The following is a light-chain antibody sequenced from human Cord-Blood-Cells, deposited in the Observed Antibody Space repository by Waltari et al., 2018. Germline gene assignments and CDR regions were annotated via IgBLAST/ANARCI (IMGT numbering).Light chain of an antibody. CDR2: DAS. CDR3: KQYVTLPYP. CDR1: QDISNY. Sequence: DIQMTQSPPSLSASVGDRVTITCQASQDISNYLNWYQQKPGKAPMRLIYDASNLETGIPARFSVSASGTEVTVTISSLQPEDIASEYCKQYVTLPYPFGQGTKLEIK. J-gene: IGKJ2*01. V-gene: IGKV1-33*01.